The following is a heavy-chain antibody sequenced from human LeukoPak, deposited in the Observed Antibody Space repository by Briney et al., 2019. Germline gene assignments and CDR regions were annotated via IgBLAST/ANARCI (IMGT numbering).Heavy chain of an antibody. J-gene: IGHJ4*02. Sequence: GRSLRLACAASGFTFDDYAMHWVRQAPGKGLEWFSGNSWNSGSIGYADSAKGRFTISRDNAKNSLYLQMNSLRAEDTAVYYCARDIAAAGLFFDYWGQGTLVTVSS. V-gene: IGHV3-9*01. CDR3: ARDIAAAGLFFDY. CDR1: GFTFDDYA. CDR2: NSWNSGSI. D-gene: IGHD6-13*01.